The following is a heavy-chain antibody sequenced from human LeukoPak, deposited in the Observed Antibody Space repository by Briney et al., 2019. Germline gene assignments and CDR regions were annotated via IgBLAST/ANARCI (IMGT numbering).Heavy chain of an antibody. CDR1: GGSISSGSYY. Sequence: PSQTLSLTCTVSGGSISSGSYYWSWIRQPAGKGLEWIGRIYTSGSTNYNPSLKSRVTISVDTSKSQFSLKLSSVTAADTAVYYCARLHDYGDFYYFDYWGQGTLVTVSS. CDR3: ARLHDYGDFYYFDY. J-gene: IGHJ4*02. CDR2: IYTSGST. D-gene: IGHD4-17*01. V-gene: IGHV4-61*02.